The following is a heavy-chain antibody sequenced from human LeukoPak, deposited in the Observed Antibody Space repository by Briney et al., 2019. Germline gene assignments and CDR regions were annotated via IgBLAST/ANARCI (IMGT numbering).Heavy chain of an antibody. V-gene: IGHV1-69*13. Sequence: SVKVSCKASGYTFTSYYMHWVRQAPGQGLEWMGGIIPIFGTANYAQKFQGRVTITADESTSTAYMELSSLRSEDTAVYYCARVRTSSSSGYAFDIWGQGTMVTVSS. CDR3: ARVRTSSSSGYAFDI. D-gene: IGHD6-6*01. CDR1: GYTFTSYY. J-gene: IGHJ3*02. CDR2: IIPIFGTA.